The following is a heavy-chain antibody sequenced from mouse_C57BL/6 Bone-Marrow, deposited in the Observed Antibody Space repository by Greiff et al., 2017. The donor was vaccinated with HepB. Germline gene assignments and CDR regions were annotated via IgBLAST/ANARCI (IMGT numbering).Heavy chain of an antibody. D-gene: IGHD3-3*01. Sequence: QVQLQQPGAELVKPGASVKLSCKASGYTFTSYWMQWVKQRPGQGLEWIGEIDPSDSYTNYNQKFKGKATLTVDTSSSPAYMQISSLTSEDSAVSYCAREGDAYFDYWGQGTTLTVSS. V-gene: IGHV1-50*01. CDR2: IDPSDSYT. J-gene: IGHJ2*01. CDR3: AREGDAYFDY. CDR1: GYTFTSYW.